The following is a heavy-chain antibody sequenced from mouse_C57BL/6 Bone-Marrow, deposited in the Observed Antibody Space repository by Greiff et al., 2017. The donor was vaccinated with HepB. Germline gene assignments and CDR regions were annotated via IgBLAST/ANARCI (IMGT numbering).Heavy chain of an antibody. CDR1: GYAFSSSW. V-gene: IGHV1-82*01. CDR2: IYPGDGDT. J-gene: IGHJ2*01. D-gene: IGHD4-1*01. Sequence: SGPELVKPGASVKISCKASGYAFSSSWMNWVKQRPGKGLEWIGRIYPGDGDTNYNGKFKGKATLTADKSSSTAYMQLSSLTSEDSAVYFCARRGTGNYFDYWGQGTTLTVSS. CDR3: ARRGTGNYFDY.